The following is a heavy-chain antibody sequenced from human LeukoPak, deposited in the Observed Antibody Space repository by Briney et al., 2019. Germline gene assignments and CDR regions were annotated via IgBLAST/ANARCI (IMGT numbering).Heavy chain of an antibody. V-gene: IGHV3-7*03. J-gene: IGHJ4*02. Sequence: GGSLRLSCAASGFTFSSYWMSWVRQAPGKGLEWVANIKQDGSEKYYVDSVKGRFTISRDNAKNSLYLQMNSLRAEDPAVYYCARDDYYGSNHFDYWGQGTLVTVSS. CDR3: ARDDYYGSNHFDY. D-gene: IGHD3-10*01. CDR2: IKQDGSEK. CDR1: GFTFSSYW.